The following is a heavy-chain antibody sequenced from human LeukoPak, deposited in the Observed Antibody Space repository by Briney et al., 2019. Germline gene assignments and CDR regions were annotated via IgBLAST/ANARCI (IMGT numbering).Heavy chain of an antibody. CDR3: ARASQTRSGYHDDY. CDR2: ISYDGSNK. J-gene: IGHJ4*02. Sequence: GGSLRLSCAASGFTFSSCALHWVRQAPGKGLEWVAVISYDGSNKYYADSVKGRFTISRDNSMNTLYLQMNSLRAEDTAVYYCARASQTRSGYHDDYWGQGTLVTVSS. D-gene: IGHD3-3*01. V-gene: IGHV3-30-3*01. CDR1: GFTFSSCA.